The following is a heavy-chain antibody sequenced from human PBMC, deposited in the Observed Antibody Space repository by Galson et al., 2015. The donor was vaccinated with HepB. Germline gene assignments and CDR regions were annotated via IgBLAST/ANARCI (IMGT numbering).Heavy chain of an antibody. CDR3: VRDMAYGALDY. CDR2: IKQDGSEK. CDR1: GFTFSTYW. V-gene: IGHV3-7*03. J-gene: IGHJ4*02. Sequence: SLRLSCAASGFTFSTYWMTWVRQAPGKGLEWVANIKQDGSEKNYVDSVKGRFTISRDNAKNSLFLQMNSLRAEDTAVYYCVRDMAYGALDYWGQGTLVAVSS. D-gene: IGHD4/OR15-4a*01.